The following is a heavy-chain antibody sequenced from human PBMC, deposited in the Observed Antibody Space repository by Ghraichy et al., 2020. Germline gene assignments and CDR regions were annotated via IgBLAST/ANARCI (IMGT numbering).Heavy chain of an antibody. Sequence: EWIGYIYHTGGTYYNPSLKSRLTISVDTSKNQFSLKLSSVTAADSAVYYCVRDHAGAYYYYAMDVWGQGTTVTVSS. D-gene: IGHD2-8*02. V-gene: IGHV4-31*02. CDR3: VRDHAGAYYYYAMDV. CDR2: IYHTGGT. J-gene: IGHJ6*02.